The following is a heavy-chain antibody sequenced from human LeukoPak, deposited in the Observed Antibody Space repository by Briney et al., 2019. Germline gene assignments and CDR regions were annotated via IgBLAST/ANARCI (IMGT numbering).Heavy chain of an antibody. CDR3: ARRVAVMIVARDDDAFDI. Sequence: SETLSLTCTVSGGSISSYYWSWIRQPPGKGLEWIGYIYYSGSTNYNPSLKSRVTISVDTSKNQFSLKLSSVTAADTAVYYWARRVAVMIVARDDDAFDIWGQGTMVTVSS. J-gene: IGHJ3*02. CDR2: IYYSGST. V-gene: IGHV4-59*08. CDR1: GGSISSYY. D-gene: IGHD3-22*01.